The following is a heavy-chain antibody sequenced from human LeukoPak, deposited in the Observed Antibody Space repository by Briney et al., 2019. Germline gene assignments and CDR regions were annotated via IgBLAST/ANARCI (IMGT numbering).Heavy chain of an antibody. J-gene: IGHJ4*02. Sequence: ASVKVSCKASGGTFSSYAISWVRQAPGQGLEWMGRIIPILGIANYAQKFQGRVTITADKSTSTAYMELSSLRSEDTAVYYCARETKSKYYYGSGSSDYWGQGTLVTVSS. CDR3: ARETKSKYYYGSGSSDY. V-gene: IGHV1-69*04. CDR2: IIPILGIA. CDR1: GGTFSSYA. D-gene: IGHD3-10*01.